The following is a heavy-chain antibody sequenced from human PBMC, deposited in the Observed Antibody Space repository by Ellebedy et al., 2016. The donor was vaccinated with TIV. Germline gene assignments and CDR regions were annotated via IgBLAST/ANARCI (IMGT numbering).Heavy chain of an antibody. V-gene: IGHV1-18*01. CDR2: ISAYNGNT. CDR1: GYTFTSYA. CDR3: ARDGSYGDYVSDNWFDP. J-gene: IGHJ5*02. D-gene: IGHD4-17*01. Sequence: ASVKVSXXASGYTFTSYAMHWVRQAPGQGLEWMGWISAYNGNTNYAQKLQGRVTMTTDTSTSTAYMELSSLRSEDTAVYYCARDGSYGDYVSDNWFDPWGQGTLVTVSS.